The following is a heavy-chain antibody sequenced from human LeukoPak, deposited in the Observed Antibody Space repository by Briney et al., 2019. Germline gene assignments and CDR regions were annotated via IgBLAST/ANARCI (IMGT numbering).Heavy chain of an antibody. V-gene: IGHV4-34*01. Sequence: SETLSLTCAVSGGSFSGYYWSWIRQPPGKGLEWIGEINHSGSTNYFPSLKTRVTIPVDTPKNHFSLKLSSVTAADTAVYYCAKHFYSSDSFNWFDPWGQGTLVTVSS. CDR3: AKHFYSSDSFNWFDP. J-gene: IGHJ5*02. CDR1: GGSFSGYY. CDR2: INHSGST. D-gene: IGHD6-19*01.